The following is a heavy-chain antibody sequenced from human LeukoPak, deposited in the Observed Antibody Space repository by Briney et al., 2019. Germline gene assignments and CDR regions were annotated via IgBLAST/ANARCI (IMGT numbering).Heavy chain of an antibody. Sequence: SETLSLTCTVSGGSVSSSSNYWGWVRQPPGEGLEWIGSIYYSGTTYHSPSLKSRVTISVDTSENHFSLKLTSVTAADTAVYYCARHSSYYGSSGYYVLAPFDYWGQGTLVTVSS. CDR3: ARHSSYYGSSGYYVLAPFDY. D-gene: IGHD3-22*01. CDR2: IYYSGTT. V-gene: IGHV4-39*01. CDR1: GGSVSSSSNY. J-gene: IGHJ4*02.